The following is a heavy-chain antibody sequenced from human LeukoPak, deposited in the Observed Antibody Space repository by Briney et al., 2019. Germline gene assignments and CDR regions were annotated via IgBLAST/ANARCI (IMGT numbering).Heavy chain of an antibody. V-gene: IGHV4-4*07. D-gene: IGHD6-13*01. CDR2: IYTSGST. CDR1: GGSISSYY. CDR3: ARETPQIAAAGTGRWFDP. J-gene: IGHJ5*02. Sequence: PSQTLSLTCTVSGGSISSYYWSWIRQRAGKGLERIGRIYTSGSTNYNPSLKSRVTMSVDTSKNQFSLKLSSVTAADTAVYYCARETPQIAAAGTGRWFDPWGQGTLVTVSS.